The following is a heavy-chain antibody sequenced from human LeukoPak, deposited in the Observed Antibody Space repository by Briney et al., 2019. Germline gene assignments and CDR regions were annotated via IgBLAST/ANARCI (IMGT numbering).Heavy chain of an antibody. CDR1: GYTFTGYY. CDR2: INPNSGGT. J-gene: IGHJ5*02. CDR3: ASSLPGYCSSTSCYVNWFDP. D-gene: IGHD2-2*01. Sequence: ASVKVSCKASGYTFTGYYMHWVRQAPGQGLEWMGWINPNSGGTNYAQKFQGRVTMTRDTSISTAYMELSRLRSDDTAVYYCASSLPGYCSSTSCYVNWFDPWGQGTLVTVSS. V-gene: IGHV1-2*02.